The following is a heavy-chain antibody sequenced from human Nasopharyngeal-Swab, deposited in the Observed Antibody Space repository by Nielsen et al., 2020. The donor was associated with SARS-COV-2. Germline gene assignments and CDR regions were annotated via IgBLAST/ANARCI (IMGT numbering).Heavy chain of an antibody. CDR3: AKDAAMVRATYYYYMDV. CDR2: ISYDGSNK. Sequence: VRQAPGKGLVWVAVISYDGSNKYYADSVKGRFTISRDNSKNTLYLQMNSLRAEDTAVYYCAKDAAMVRATYYYYMDVWGKGTTVTVSS. V-gene: IGHV3-30*18. J-gene: IGHJ6*03. D-gene: IGHD3-10*01.